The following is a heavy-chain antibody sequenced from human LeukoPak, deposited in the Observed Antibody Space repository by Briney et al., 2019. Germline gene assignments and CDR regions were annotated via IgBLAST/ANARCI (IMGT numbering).Heavy chain of an antibody. J-gene: IGHJ4*02. CDR1: GFTLSSYW. Sequence: GGSLRLSCAASGFTLSSYWMSWVRQAPGKGLEWVANIKYDGSEKDYVDSVKGRFTISRDNAKNSLYLQMNSLRAEDTAVYYCARDIAPAGLFFDYWGQGTLVTVS. D-gene: IGHD6-13*01. CDR3: ARDIAPAGLFFDY. V-gene: IGHV3-7*01. CDR2: IKYDGSEK.